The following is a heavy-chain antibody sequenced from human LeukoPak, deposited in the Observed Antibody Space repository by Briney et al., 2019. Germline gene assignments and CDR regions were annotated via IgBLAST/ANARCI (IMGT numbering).Heavy chain of an antibody. CDR1: GFTFSSYA. CDR2: ISGSGGST. V-gene: IGHV3-23*01. Sequence: GGSLRLSCAASGFTFSSYAMSWVRQAPGKGLEWVSLISGSGGSTHYADSVKGRFTISRDNSKNTLYLQMNSLRGEDTAVYYCAKDRRYGSGSIYYYGMDVWGQGTTVTVSS. CDR3: AKDRRYGSGSIYYYGMDV. J-gene: IGHJ6*02. D-gene: IGHD3-10*01.